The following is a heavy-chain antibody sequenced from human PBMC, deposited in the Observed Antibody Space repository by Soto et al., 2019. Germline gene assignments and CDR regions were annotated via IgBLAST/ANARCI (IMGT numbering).Heavy chain of an antibody. Sequence: GGSLRLSCVVSGFTFSSSPMSWVRRAPGKGLEWVSGINGGDDSKHYAESVRGWFTISRDNSKNTLYLQMNSLRAEDTAVYYCAKALAPYSSGFTDAFDIWGQGTMVTVSS. V-gene: IGHV3-23*01. D-gene: IGHD6-19*01. CDR3: AKALAPYSSGFTDAFDI. CDR2: INGGDDSK. J-gene: IGHJ3*02. CDR1: GFTFSSSP.